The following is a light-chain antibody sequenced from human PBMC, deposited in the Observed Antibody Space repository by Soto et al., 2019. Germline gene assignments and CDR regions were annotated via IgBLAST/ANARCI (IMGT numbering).Light chain of an antibody. CDR1: SSDVGGYNY. Sequence: QSALTQPASVSGSPGQSIAVSCTGTSSDVGGYNYVSWYQQRPGKGPKLILYDVSSRPSGVSNRFSGSKSGNTASLTITGLQAEDEADYFCNSYTDSGTYVFGTGTKLTVL. J-gene: IGLJ1*01. CDR3: NSYTDSGTYV. V-gene: IGLV2-14*01. CDR2: DVS.